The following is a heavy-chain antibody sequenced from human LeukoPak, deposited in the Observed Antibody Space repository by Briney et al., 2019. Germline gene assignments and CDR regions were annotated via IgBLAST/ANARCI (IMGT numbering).Heavy chain of an antibody. Sequence: ASVKVSFKASGYTFTDYNMHWVPQVPGQGLEWMGWIKPNTGGTNSAQKFQGRVTMTRHTSITTVYMELSRLRSDDTAVYYCARGRQDSGTHYFYYWGQGALVTVCS. CDR2: IKPNTGGT. D-gene: IGHD1-1*01. V-gene: IGHV1-2*02. CDR1: GYTFTDYN. CDR3: ARGRQDSGTHYFYY. J-gene: IGHJ4*02.